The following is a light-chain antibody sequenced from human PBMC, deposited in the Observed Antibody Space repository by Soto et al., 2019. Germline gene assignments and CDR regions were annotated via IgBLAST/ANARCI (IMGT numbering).Light chain of an antibody. CDR2: SAS. J-gene: IGKJ3*01. CDR1: QSVGSSF. V-gene: IGKV3-20*01. CDR3: QQYGTSLFT. Sequence: EMVLTQSPGTLSLSPGERATLSCRASQSVGSSFLAWYQQKPGQAPRLLIYSASTRATGIPDRFSGFGSGTDFTLTISRLEPEDFAVYYCQQYGTSLFTFGPGTKVDFK.